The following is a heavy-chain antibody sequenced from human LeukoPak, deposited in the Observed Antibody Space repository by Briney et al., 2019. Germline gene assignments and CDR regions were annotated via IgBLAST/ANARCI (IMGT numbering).Heavy chain of an antibody. CDR1: GFTFSSYA. V-gene: IGHV3-30-3*01. CDR2: ISYDGSNK. Sequence: GGSLRLSCAGSGFTFSSYAMNWVRQAPGKGLEWVAVISYDGSNKYYADSVKGRFTISRDNSKNTLYLQMNSLRAEDTAVYYCARRRDSSGWYSYYYYYGMDVWGQGTTVTVSS. J-gene: IGHJ6*02. D-gene: IGHD6-19*01. CDR3: ARRRDSSGWYSYYYYYGMDV.